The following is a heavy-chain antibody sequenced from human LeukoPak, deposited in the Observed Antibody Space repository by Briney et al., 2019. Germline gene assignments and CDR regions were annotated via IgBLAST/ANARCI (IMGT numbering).Heavy chain of an antibody. CDR3: APSFGQQPFDY. CDR1: GYTFTGYY. Sequence: GASVKVSCKASGYTFTGYYIHWVRQAPGQGLEWLGWINPNSGGTNYAQKFQGRVTMTTDTSISTAYMELSSLRSEDTAVYYCAPSFGQQPFDYWGQGTLVTVSS. J-gene: IGHJ4*02. D-gene: IGHD6-13*01. V-gene: IGHV1-2*02. CDR2: INPNSGGT.